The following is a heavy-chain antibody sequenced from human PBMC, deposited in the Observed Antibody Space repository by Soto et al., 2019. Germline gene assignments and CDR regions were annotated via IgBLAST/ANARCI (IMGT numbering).Heavy chain of an antibody. CDR1: GGSFSGYY. CDR2: INHSGST. Sequence: PSETLSLTCAVYGGSFSGYYWGWIRQPPGKGLEWIGEINHSGSTNYNPSLKSRVTISVDTSKNQFSLKLSSVTAADTAVYYCARGRFFLDITIFGVVRRGFDPWGQGTLVTVSS. D-gene: IGHD3-3*01. V-gene: IGHV4-34*01. J-gene: IGHJ5*02. CDR3: ARGRFFLDITIFGVVRRGFDP.